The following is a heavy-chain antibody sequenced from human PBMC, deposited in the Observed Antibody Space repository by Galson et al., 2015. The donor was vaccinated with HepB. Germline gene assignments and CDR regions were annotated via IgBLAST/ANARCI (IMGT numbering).Heavy chain of an antibody. D-gene: IGHD6-19*01. J-gene: IGHJ4*02. CDR3: AREDKNVAVAALDS. Sequence: SLRLSCAASGFTFSSYAMHWVRQAPGKGLVWVALIWKDGTKQYYSASVKGRFTISRDNSKKTLYRQMNSLRAEDTAVYYCAREDKNVAVAALDSWGQGTMVIVSS. CDR2: IWKDGTKQ. V-gene: IGHV3-33*08. CDR1: GFTFSSYA.